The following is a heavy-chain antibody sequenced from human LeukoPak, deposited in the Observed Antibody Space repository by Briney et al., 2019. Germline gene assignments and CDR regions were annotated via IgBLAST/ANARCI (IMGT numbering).Heavy chain of an antibody. CDR2: IKSKANGGTT. D-gene: IGHD3-10*01. V-gene: IGHV3-15*01. CDR3: TASRGSGSFLY. CDR1: GFTFSNAW. Sequence: PGGSLRLSCAASGFTFSNAWVSWVRQAPGKGLEWVGRIKSKANGGTTDYAAPVKGRFTISRDDSKNTLYLQMNSLKTEDTAVYYCTASRGSGSFLYWGQGALVTVAS. J-gene: IGHJ4*02.